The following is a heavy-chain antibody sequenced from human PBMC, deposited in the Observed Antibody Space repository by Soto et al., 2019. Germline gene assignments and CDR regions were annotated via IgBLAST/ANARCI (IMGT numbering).Heavy chain of an antibody. Sequence: QLQLQESGPGLVNPSETLSLTCTVSGGSISSSYYWGWIRQPPGKGLEWIGSIHYSGTTYYNPSLKKRVTISVDTAKNQFSLKLSSVAAADTAVYYCATLWFGESPYWGQGTLVTVSS. CDR2: IHYSGTT. CDR3: ATLWFGESPY. V-gene: IGHV4-39*01. CDR1: GGSISSSYY. J-gene: IGHJ4*02. D-gene: IGHD3-10*01.